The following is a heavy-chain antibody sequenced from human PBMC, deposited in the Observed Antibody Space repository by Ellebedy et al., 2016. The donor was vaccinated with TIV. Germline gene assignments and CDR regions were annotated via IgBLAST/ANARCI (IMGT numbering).Heavy chain of an antibody. CDR2: IYHSGST. D-gene: IGHD3-9*01. V-gene: IGHV4-4*02. CDR1: GGSISSSNW. Sequence: SETLSLXXAVSGGSISSSNWWSWVRQPPGKGLEWIGEIYHSGSTNYNPSLKSRVTISVDKSKNQFSLKLSSVTAADTAVYYCARESYDILTGYGGRAFDIWGQGTMVTVSS. CDR3: ARESYDILTGYGGRAFDI. J-gene: IGHJ3*02.